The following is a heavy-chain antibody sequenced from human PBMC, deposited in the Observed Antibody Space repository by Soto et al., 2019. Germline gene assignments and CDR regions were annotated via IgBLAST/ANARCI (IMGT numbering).Heavy chain of an antibody. V-gene: IGHV3-7*01. J-gene: IGHJ5*02. Sequence: EVQLVESGGGLVQPGGSLRLSCAASGFTFSSYWMSWVRQAPGKGLEWVANIKQDGSEKYYVDSVKGRFTISRDNAKNSLYLQMNSLRAEDTAVYYCARAAPKYMSTFGGENWFDPWGQGTLVTVSS. CDR3: ARAAPKYMSTFGGENWFDP. D-gene: IGHD3-16*01. CDR1: GFTFSSYW. CDR2: IKQDGSEK.